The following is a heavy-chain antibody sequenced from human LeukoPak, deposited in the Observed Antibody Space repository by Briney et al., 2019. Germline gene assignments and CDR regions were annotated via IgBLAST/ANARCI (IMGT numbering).Heavy chain of an antibody. Sequence: SETLSLTCTVSGGSISSYYWSWIRQPAPQGQDLIGLVYTNGSTNYNPSLKSRVLMSVDTSKNQCSLKLSSVSAADTAVYYCARAGYSSGWYDYWGQGTLVTVSS. V-gene: IGHV4-4*07. D-gene: IGHD6-19*01. CDR1: GGSISSYY. CDR2: VYTNGST. CDR3: ARAGYSSGWYDY. J-gene: IGHJ4*02.